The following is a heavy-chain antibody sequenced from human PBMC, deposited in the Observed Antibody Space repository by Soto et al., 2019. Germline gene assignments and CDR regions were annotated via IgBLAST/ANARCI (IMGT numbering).Heavy chain of an antibody. D-gene: IGHD6-13*01. J-gene: IGHJ4*02. Sequence: SVKVSCKVTRYTLTELSMHWVRQAPVKGLEWMGGFDPEDGETIYSQKFQGRVTMTEDTSTDTAYMELSSLRSEDTAVYYCAIHAAGTTPIFDYWGQGTLVTVSS. CDR1: RYTLTELS. CDR3: AIHAAGTTPIFDY. CDR2: FDPEDGET. V-gene: IGHV1-24*01.